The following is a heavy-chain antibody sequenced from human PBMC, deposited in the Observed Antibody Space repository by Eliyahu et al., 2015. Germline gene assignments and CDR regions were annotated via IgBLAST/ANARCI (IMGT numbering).Heavy chain of an antibody. CDR3: ARDQYYDFWSGYYRWGYGMDV. CDR2: IYTSGST. D-gene: IGHD3-3*01. V-gene: IGHV4-4*07. CDR1: GGSISSYY. Sequence: QVQLQESGPGLVKPSETLSLTCTVSGGSISSYYWSWIRQPAGKGLEWIGRIYTSGSTNYNPSLKSRVTMSVDTSKNQFSLKLSSVTAADTAVYYCARDQYYDFWSGYYRWGYGMDVWGQGTTVTVSS. J-gene: IGHJ6*02.